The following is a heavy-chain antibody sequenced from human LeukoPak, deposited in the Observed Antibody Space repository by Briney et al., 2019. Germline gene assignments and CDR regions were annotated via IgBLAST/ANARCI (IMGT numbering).Heavy chain of an antibody. CDR1: GFTFSNYW. D-gene: IGHD5-24*01. V-gene: IGHV3-74*01. CDR3: ARRRDAYNTFDY. J-gene: IGHJ4*02. Sequence: GGSLRLSCAASGFTFSNYWMHWVRQAPGKGLVWVSRIRHDAGVTTYADSVKGRFTVSRDNAKNSLYLQMNSLRAEDTAVYYCARRRDAYNTFDYWGQGTLVTVSS. CDR2: IRHDAGVT.